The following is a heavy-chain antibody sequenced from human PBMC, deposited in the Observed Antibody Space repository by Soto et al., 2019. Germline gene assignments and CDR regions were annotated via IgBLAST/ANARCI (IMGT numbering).Heavy chain of an antibody. V-gene: IGHV5-10-1*01. J-gene: IGHJ4*02. CDR3: ARQIYDSDTGPNFQYFFES. CDR2: IDPSDSQT. Sequence: GESLKISCKGSGYSFAGYWITWVRQKPGKGLEWMGRIDPSDSQTYYSPSFRGHVTISVTKSITTVFLQWSSLRASDTAMYYCARQIYDSDTGPNFQYFFESWGQGTPVTVSS. CDR1: GYSFAGYW. D-gene: IGHD3-22*01.